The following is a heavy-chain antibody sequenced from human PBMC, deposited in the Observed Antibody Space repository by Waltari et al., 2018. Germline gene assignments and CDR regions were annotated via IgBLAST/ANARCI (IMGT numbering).Heavy chain of an antibody. Sequence: QVQLLQSGAEVRKPGSSVRVSCKASGGTFSNYAFSWVRQAPGQGLEWMGAIMPMFGIVNYAQRFQGRVTIIADKSTNTAYMDLSSLRSEDSGIYYCARDRVLGGSSSRESYYYYHYMDVWGKGTTVTVSS. V-gene: IGHV1-69*17. CDR3: ARDRVLGGSSSRESYYYYHYMDV. CDR2: IMPMFGIV. J-gene: IGHJ6*03. CDR1: GGTFSNYA. D-gene: IGHD6-6*01.